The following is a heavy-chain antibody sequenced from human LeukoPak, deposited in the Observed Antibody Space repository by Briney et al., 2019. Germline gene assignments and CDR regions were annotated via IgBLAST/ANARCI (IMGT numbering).Heavy chain of an antibody. J-gene: IGHJ4*02. CDR1: GYTFTGYY. D-gene: IGHD6-19*01. Sequence: APVKVSCEASGYTFTGYYMHWMRQAPGQGLEWMGWINPNSGGTNYAQKFQGRVTMTRDTSISTAYMELSRLRSDDTAVYYCARDSITLPGIGWDYWGQGTLVTVSS. CDR3: ARDSITLPGIGWDY. CDR2: INPNSGGT. V-gene: IGHV1-2*02.